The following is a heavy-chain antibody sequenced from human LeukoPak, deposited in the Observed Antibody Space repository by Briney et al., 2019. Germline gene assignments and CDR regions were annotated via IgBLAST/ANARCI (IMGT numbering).Heavy chain of an antibody. CDR2: IYYSGST. CDR1: GGSISSYY. Sequence: SETLSLTCTVSGGSISSYYWSWIRQPPGKGLEWIGYIYYSGSTSYNPSLKSRVTISVDTSKNHFSLNLSSVTAADTAVYYCARGDGLAAHFDYWGQGTLVTVSS. CDR3: ARGDGLAAHFDY. J-gene: IGHJ4*02. V-gene: IGHV4-59*01. D-gene: IGHD6-13*01.